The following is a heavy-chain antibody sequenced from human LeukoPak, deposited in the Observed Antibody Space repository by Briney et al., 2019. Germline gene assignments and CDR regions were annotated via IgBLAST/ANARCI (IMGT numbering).Heavy chain of an antibody. D-gene: IGHD4-23*01. CDR2: IYTSGST. CDR1: GGSISSGSYY. V-gene: IGHV4-61*02. CDR3: ARVSRGNSVGGDY. J-gene: IGHJ4*02. Sequence: SETLSLTCTVSGGSISSGSYYWSWIRQPAGKGLEWIGRIYTSGSTNYNPSLKSRVTISLDTSKNQFSLKLSSVTAADTAMYYCARVSRGNSVGGDYWGQGTLVTVSS.